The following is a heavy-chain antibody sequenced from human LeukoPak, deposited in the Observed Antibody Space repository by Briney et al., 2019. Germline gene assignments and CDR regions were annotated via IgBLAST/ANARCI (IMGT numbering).Heavy chain of an antibody. Sequence: ASVKVSCKASGYTFTGYYMHWVRQAPGQGLDWMGWINPNSGATNYAQHFQGRVTMTRDTSISTAYMELSRLRSDDTAVYYCARCSSGTRSGWMTFDYWGQGTLVTVSS. J-gene: IGHJ4*02. V-gene: IGHV1-2*02. D-gene: IGHD6-19*01. CDR3: ARCSSGTRSGWMTFDY. CDR2: INPNSGAT. CDR1: GYTFTGYY.